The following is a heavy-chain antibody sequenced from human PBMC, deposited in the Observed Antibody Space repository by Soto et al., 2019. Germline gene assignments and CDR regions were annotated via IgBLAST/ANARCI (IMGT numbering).Heavy chain of an antibody. D-gene: IGHD3-3*01. CDR2: ISSSSSYI. J-gene: IGHJ4*02. CDR1: GFTFSSYS. CDR3: ARTLPYYDFWSGYSLAGDY. Sequence: LRLSCAASGFTFSSYSMNWVRQAPGKGLEWVSSISSSSSYIYYADSVKGRFTISRDNAKNSLYLQMNSLRAEDTAVYYCARTLPYYDFWSGYSLAGDYWGQGTLVTVSS. V-gene: IGHV3-21*01.